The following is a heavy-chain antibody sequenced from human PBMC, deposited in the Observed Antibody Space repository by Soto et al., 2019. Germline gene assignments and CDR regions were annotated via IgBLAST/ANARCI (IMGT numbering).Heavy chain of an antibody. D-gene: IGHD3-22*01. J-gene: IGHJ4*02. CDR1: GGSISSSSYY. CDR3: ARHLVVVAFTEARIRQTDN. V-gene: IGHV4-39*01. Sequence: SETLSLTCTVTGGSISSSSYYWGWIRQPPGRGLEWVGSISYSGSSYYNPSLKSRVTISVDTSKNQFSLRLSSVTAADTAVYYCARHLVVVAFTEARIRQTDNSGVGTLLTVSS. CDR2: ISYSGSS.